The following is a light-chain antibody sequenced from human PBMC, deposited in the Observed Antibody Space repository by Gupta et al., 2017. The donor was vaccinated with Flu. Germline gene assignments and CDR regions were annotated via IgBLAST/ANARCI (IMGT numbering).Light chain of an antibody. V-gene: IGKV3-15*01. Sequence: EIVMTQSPATLSVSPGERATLSCRASQSVSSNLAWYQQKPGQAPRLLIYGASTRATGIPARFSGSGSGTEFTLSISSLQSEDFAVYYCQQYNKWPPLTFGGGTTVEIK. CDR1: QSVSSN. J-gene: IGKJ4*01. CDR3: QQYNKWPPLT. CDR2: GAS.